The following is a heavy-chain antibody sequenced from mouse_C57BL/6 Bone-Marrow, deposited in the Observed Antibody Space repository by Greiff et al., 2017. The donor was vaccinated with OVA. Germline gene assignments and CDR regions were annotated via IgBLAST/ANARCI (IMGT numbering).Heavy chain of an antibody. V-gene: IGHV14-3*01. D-gene: IGHD1-1*01. CDR3: ASTVVATDYYAMDY. CDR2: IDPANGNT. Sequence: EVMLVESVAELVRPGASVKLSCTASGFNIKNTYMHWVKQRPEQGLEWIGRIDPANGNTKYAPKFQGKATITADTSSNTAYLQLSSLTSEDTAIYYCASTVVATDYYAMDYWGQGTSVTVSS. CDR1: GFNIKNTY. J-gene: IGHJ4*01.